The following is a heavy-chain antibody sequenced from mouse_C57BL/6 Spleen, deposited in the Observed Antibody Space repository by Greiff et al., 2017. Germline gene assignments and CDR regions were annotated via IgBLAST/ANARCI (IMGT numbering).Heavy chain of an antibody. CDR3: ARSGYDYDVGSFDY. CDR2: INPSTGGT. Sequence: EVKLMESGPELVKPGASVTISCKASGYSFTGYYMNWVKQSPEKSLEWIGEINPSTGGTTYNQKFKAKATLTVDKSSSTAYMQLKSLTSEDSAVYYCARSGYDYDVGSFDYWGQGTTLTVSS. D-gene: IGHD2-4*01. CDR1: GYSFTGYY. V-gene: IGHV1-42*01. J-gene: IGHJ2*01.